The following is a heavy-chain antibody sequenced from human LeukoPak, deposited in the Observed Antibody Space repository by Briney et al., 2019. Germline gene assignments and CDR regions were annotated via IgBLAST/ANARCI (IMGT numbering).Heavy chain of an antibody. CDR1: GFTFSNYW. Sequence: QPGGSLRLSCAASGFTFSNYWLTWVRQAPGQGLEWVANIKQDGSEKHYVDSVEGRLTISRDNAKNSLYLQMNSLRAEDTAVYYCARDRQIAYWGQGTLVTVSS. J-gene: IGHJ4*02. CDR3: ARDRQIAY. V-gene: IGHV3-7*01. CDR2: IKQDGSEK.